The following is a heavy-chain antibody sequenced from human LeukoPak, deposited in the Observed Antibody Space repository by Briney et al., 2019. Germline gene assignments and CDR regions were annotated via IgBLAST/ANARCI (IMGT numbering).Heavy chain of an antibody. Sequence: GGSLRLSCAASGFTVSSNYMSWVRQAPGKGLEWVSVIYSGGSTYYADSVKGRFTISRDNSKNTLYLQMNSLRAEDTAVYYCARWYYYDSSGYYEDAFDIWGQGTMVTVSS. CDR1: GFTVSSNY. D-gene: IGHD3-22*01. CDR3: ARWYYYDSSGYYEDAFDI. J-gene: IGHJ3*02. V-gene: IGHV3-66*01. CDR2: IYSGGST.